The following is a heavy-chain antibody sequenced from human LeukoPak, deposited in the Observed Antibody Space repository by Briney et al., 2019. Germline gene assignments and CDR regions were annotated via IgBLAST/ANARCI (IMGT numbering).Heavy chain of an antibody. CDR2: IWYDGSNK. CDR3: ARGRAIGYCSSTSCPGAFDI. D-gene: IGHD2-2*01. CDR1: GFTFSSYG. Sequence: GGSLRLSCAASGFTFSSYGMHWVRQAPGKGLEWVAVIWYDGSNKYYADSVKGRFTISRDNSKNTLYLQMNSLRAEDTAGYYCARGRAIGYCSSTSCPGAFDIWGQGTMVTVSS. J-gene: IGHJ3*02. V-gene: IGHV3-33*01.